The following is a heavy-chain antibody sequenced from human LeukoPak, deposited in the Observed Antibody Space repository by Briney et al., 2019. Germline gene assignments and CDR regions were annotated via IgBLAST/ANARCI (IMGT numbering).Heavy chain of an antibody. V-gene: IGHV3-21*01. Sequence: PGGSLRLSCAASGFTFSSYGMHWVRQAPGKGLEWVSSISRSSSYIYYADSVKGRFTISRDNAKNSLNLQMNSLRAEDTAVYYCAREDSSSYYFDYWGQGILVTVSS. CDR3: AREDSSSYYFDY. J-gene: IGHJ4*02. CDR1: GFTFSSYG. D-gene: IGHD3-22*01. CDR2: ISRSSSYI.